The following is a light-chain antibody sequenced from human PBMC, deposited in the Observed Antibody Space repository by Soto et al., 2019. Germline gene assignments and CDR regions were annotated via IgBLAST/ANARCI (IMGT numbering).Light chain of an antibody. CDR1: QRIADTY. CDR2: GAS. V-gene: IGKV3-20*01. J-gene: IGKJ1*01. Sequence: EIVLSQSPGTLSLSPGERATLSCRASQRIADTYLAWYQHKPRQAPRLLIYGASRRATGIPERFSGSGSETDFTLTISRLEHEDFAVYYCQHYGSSPPVTFGQGTRVELK. CDR3: QHYGSSPPVT.